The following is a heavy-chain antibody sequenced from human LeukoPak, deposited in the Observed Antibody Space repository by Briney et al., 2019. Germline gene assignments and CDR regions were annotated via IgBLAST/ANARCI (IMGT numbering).Heavy chain of an antibody. V-gene: IGHV3-23*01. D-gene: IGHD5-12*01. J-gene: IGHJ4*02. Sequence: GGSLRLSCAASGFTFSSYAMSWVRQAPGKGLEWVSGISGSGGSTYYAGSVKGRFTISRDNSKNTLYLQMNSLRAEDTAVYYCAKDNGIVAPSIPLDYWGQGTLVTVSS. CDR3: AKDNGIVAPSIPLDY. CDR2: ISGSGGST. CDR1: GFTFSSYA.